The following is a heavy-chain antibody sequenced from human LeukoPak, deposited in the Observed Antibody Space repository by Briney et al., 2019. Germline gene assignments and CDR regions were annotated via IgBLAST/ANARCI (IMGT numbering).Heavy chain of an antibody. V-gene: IGHV1-8*01. CDR1: GYTFTSYD. J-gene: IGHJ4*02. CDR3: ARVDSSGWYPSDY. Sequence: ASVKVSCKASGYTFTSYDINWVRQATGQGLEWMGWMNPNSGNTGYAQKFQGRVTMTRNTSISTAYMELSSLRSEDTAVYYRARVDSSGWYPSDYWGQGTLVTVSS. CDR2: MNPNSGNT. D-gene: IGHD6-19*01.